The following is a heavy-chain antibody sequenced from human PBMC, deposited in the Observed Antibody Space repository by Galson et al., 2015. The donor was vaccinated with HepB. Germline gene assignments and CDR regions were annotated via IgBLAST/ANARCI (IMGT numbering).Heavy chain of an antibody. V-gene: IGHV3-23*01. Sequence: SLRLSCAASGFAFDSHAMSWVRQAPGKGLEWISGISGNGDSTFYADSVKGWFTASKDNSKNILYLQINSLRVEDRGLYFCAKGYGLFDSWGQGILVTVSS. J-gene: IGHJ5*01. CDR3: AKGYGLFDS. D-gene: IGHD5-18*01. CDR1: GFAFDSHA. CDR2: ISGNGDST.